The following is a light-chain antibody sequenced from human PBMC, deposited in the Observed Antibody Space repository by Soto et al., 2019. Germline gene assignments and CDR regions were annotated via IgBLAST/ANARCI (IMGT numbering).Light chain of an antibody. CDR2: AES. V-gene: IGKV1-39*01. J-gene: IGKJ1*01. Sequence: DIQMTQSPSSLSASVGDRVTITCRASQSISSYLNWYQQKPGKAPKLLIYAESSLQSGVPSRFSGSGSGTDFTLTISSLQPEDFATYYCQQSYSTPGLTFGQGTKVEIK. CDR1: QSISSY. CDR3: QQSYSTPGLT.